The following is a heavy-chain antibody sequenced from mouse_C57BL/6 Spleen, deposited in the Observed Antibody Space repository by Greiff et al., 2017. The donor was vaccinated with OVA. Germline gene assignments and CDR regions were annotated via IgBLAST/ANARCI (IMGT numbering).Heavy chain of an antibody. J-gene: IGHJ1*03. CDR2: INPSSGYT. Sequence: QVQLQQSGAELARPGASVKMSCKASGYTFTSYTMHWVKQRPGQGLEWIGYINPSSGYTKYNQKFKDKATLTADKSSSTAYMQLSSLTSEDSAVYYCARLAGGYWYFDVWGTGTTVTVSS. V-gene: IGHV1-4*01. CDR1: GYTFTSYT. CDR3: ARLAGGYWYFDV.